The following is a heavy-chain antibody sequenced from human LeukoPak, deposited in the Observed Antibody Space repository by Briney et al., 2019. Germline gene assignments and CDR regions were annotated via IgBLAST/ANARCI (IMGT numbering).Heavy chain of an antibody. V-gene: IGHV3-21*06. J-gene: IGHJ4*02. Sequence: GGSLRFSCAASGFTFSNYNMKWVRQAPGKGLEWVTLISIAGTYKYYADSVKGRFTVSRDNAKNSVYLQMNSLRAEDTAVYYCARGNSGVDFWGQGILVTVSS. CDR1: GFTFSNYN. CDR2: ISIAGTYK. CDR3: ARGNSGVDF. D-gene: IGHD6-25*01.